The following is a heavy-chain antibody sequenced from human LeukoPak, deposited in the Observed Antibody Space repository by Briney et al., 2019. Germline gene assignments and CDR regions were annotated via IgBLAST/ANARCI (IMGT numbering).Heavy chain of an antibody. Sequence: GASVKVSCKASGYTFTSYGISWVRQAPGQGLEWMGWISAYNGNTRHAQKVQGRVTMTTDTTTSTAYLELRSLRSDDTAVYYCAVDNNGYPLGTYWGQGTLVTVSS. CDR2: ISAYNGNT. CDR3: AVDNNGYPLGTY. D-gene: IGHD2-8*01. CDR1: GYTFTSYG. J-gene: IGHJ4*02. V-gene: IGHV1-18*01.